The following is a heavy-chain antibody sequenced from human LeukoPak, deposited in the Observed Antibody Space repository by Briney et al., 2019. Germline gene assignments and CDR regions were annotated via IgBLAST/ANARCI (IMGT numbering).Heavy chain of an antibody. CDR2: INHSGST. CDR3: AREAYYDILTGRYYYYYYMDV. V-gene: IGHV4-34*01. J-gene: IGHJ6*03. CDR1: GGSFSGYY. D-gene: IGHD3-9*01. Sequence: PSETLSLTCAVYGGSFSGYYWSWIRQPPGKGLEWIGEINHSGSTSCNPSLKSRVTISVDTSKNQFSLKLSSVTAADTAVYYCAREAYYDILTGRYYYYYYMDVWGKGTTVTVSS.